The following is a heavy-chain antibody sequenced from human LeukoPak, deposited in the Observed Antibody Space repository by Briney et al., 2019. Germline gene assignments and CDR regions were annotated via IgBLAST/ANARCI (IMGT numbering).Heavy chain of an antibody. CDR3: ARDPVTATANNWFDP. J-gene: IGHJ5*02. D-gene: IGHD2-21*02. CDR1: GFTFSSYC. V-gene: IGHV3-74*01. CDR2: INSDGSST. Sequence: GGSLRLSCAASGFTFSSYCMHWVRQAPGKGLVWVSRINSDGSSTSYADSVKGRFTISRDNAKNTRYLQMNSLRAEDTAVYYCARDPVTATANNWFDPWGQGTLVTVSS.